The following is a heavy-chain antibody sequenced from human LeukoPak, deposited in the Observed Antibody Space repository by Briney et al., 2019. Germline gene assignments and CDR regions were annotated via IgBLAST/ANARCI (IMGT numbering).Heavy chain of an antibody. D-gene: IGHD3-3*01. CDR2: MNPNSGNT. Sequence: ASVKVSCKASGYTFTRYDINWVRQATGQGLEWMGWMNPNSGNTGYAQKFQGRVTITRNTSISTAYMELSSLRSEDTAVYYCARKRLFHPEIYYDFWSGDDAFDIWGQGTMVTVSS. J-gene: IGHJ3*02. CDR1: GYTFTRYD. CDR3: ARKRLFHPEIYYDFWSGDDAFDI. V-gene: IGHV1-8*03.